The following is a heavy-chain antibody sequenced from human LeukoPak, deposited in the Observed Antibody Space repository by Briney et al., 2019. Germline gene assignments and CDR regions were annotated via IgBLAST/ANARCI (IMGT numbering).Heavy chain of an antibody. D-gene: IGHD6-19*01. Sequence: GGSLRLSCAASGFTFSIYEMNWVRQAPGKGLEWVSYISSSGSAIYSADSVKGRFTISRDNARDSLYLQMNSLRDDDTSVYFCARDASALYWGRGTLVTVSS. J-gene: IGHJ4*02. CDR3: ARDASALY. CDR1: GFTFSIYE. V-gene: IGHV3-48*03. CDR2: ISSSGSAI.